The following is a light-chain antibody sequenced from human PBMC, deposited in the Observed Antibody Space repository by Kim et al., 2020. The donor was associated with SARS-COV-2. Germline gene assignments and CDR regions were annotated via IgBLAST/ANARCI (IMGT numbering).Light chain of an antibody. CDR2: EVS. J-gene: IGLJ2*01. Sequence: SPGQSVTISCTGTSSDVGGYHYVSWYQQHPGKAPKLMIYEVSKRPSGVPDRFSGSKSGNTASLTVSGLQAEDEADYYCSSYAGSILFGGGTQLTVL. V-gene: IGLV2-8*01. CDR3: SSYAGSIL. CDR1: SSDVGGYHY.